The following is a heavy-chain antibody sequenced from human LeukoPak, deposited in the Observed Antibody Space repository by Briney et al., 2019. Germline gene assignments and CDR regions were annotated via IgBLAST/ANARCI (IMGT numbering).Heavy chain of an antibody. Sequence: SETLSLTCTVSGYSISSGYYWGWIRQPPGKGLEWIGSIYHSGSTYYNPSLKSRVTISVDTSKNQFSLKLSSVTAADTAVYYCARFIAAAAQYYFDYWGQGTLVTVSS. V-gene: IGHV4-38-2*02. D-gene: IGHD6-13*01. CDR3: ARFIAAAAQYYFDY. J-gene: IGHJ4*02. CDR1: GYSISSGYY. CDR2: IYHSGST.